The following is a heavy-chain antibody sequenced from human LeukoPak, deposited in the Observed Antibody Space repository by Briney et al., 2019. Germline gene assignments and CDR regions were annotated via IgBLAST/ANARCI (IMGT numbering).Heavy chain of an antibody. D-gene: IGHD3-22*01. CDR1: GGTFSSYA. J-gene: IGHJ4*02. CDR3: ARGRYYYDSSGYYEEHNFDY. Sequence: SVKVSCKASGGTFSSYAISWVRQAPGQGLEWMGRIIPIFGTANYAQKYQGRVTITTDESTSTAYMELSSLRSEDTAVYYCARGRYYYDSSGYYEEHNFDYWGQGTLVTVSS. CDR2: IIPIFGTA. V-gene: IGHV1-69*05.